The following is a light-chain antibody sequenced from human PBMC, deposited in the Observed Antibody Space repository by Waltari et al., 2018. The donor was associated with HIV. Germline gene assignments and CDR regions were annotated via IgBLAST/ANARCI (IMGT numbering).Light chain of an antibody. CDR1: GSDVGGYNY. V-gene: IGLV2-14*01. J-gene: IGLJ2*01. Sequence: QSALTQPASVSGSPGPSITISCTGTGSDVGGYNYVSWYQQRPGAAPKLLIYEGRNRPSGISSRFSGSKSGNTASLTISGLQAEDEADYYCSSYTDTTTLGVVFGGGTKLTVL. CDR3: SSYTDTTTLGVV. CDR2: EGR.